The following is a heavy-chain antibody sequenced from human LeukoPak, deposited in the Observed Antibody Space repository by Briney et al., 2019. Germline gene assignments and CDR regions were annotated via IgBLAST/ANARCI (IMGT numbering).Heavy chain of an antibody. J-gene: IGHJ4*02. Sequence: PARSLRLSCAASGFTFSTYGMHWVRQAPGKGLEWVAVIWYDGSQKYHADSVKDRVTISRDNSKNMLYLQMSSLRAEDTAVYYCARDGGSTGWVDYWGQGTLVTVSS. D-gene: IGHD6-19*01. CDR1: GFTFSTYG. CDR2: IWYDGSQK. V-gene: IGHV3-33*01. CDR3: ARDGGSTGWVDY.